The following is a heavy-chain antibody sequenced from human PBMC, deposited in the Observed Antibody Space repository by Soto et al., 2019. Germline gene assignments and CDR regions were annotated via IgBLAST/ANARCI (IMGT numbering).Heavy chain of an antibody. D-gene: IGHD6-6*01. CDR1: GYTFTSYD. Sequence: GASVKVSCKSSGYTFTSYDINWVRQATGQGLEWMGWMNPNSGNTGYAQKFQGRVTMTRNTSIRTAYRELSSLRSEDTAVYYCAREGGWVYDRIAARLYGMDVWGQGTTVTVSS. V-gene: IGHV1-8*01. CDR2: MNPNSGNT. CDR3: AREGGWVYDRIAARLYGMDV. J-gene: IGHJ6*02.